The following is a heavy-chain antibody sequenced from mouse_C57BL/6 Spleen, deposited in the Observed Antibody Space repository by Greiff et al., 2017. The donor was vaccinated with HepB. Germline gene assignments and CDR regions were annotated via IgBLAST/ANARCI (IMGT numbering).Heavy chain of an antibody. CDR1: GYTFTSYW. CDR2: IDPSDSET. V-gene: IGHV1-52*01. J-gene: IGHJ2*01. D-gene: IGHD4-1*01. CDR3: ARQGLGPYYFDY. Sequence: VQLQQPGAELVRPGSSVKLSCKASGYTFTSYWMHWVKQRPIQGLEWIGNIDPSDSETHYNQKFKDKATLTVDKSSSTAYMQLSSLTSEDSAVYYCARQGLGPYYFDYWGQGTTLTVSS.